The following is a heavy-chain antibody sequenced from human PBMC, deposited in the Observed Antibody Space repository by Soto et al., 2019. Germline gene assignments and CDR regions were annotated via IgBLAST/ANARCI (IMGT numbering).Heavy chain of an antibody. D-gene: IGHD2-15*01. J-gene: IGHJ4*02. CDR2: ISWNSGSI. V-gene: IGHV3-9*01. CDR1: GFTFDDYA. CDR3: AKASVVVVAASLDY. Sequence: GGSLRLSCAASGFTFDDYAMHWVRQAPGKGLEWVSGISWNSGSIGYADSVKGRFTISRDNAKNSLYLQMNSLRAEDTALYYCAKASVVVVAASLDYWGQGTLVTVSS.